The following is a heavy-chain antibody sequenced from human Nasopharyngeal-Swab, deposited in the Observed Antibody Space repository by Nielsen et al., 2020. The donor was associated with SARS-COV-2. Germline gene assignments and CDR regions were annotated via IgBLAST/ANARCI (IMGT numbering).Heavy chain of an antibody. Sequence: SQTLSLTCAISWDSVSNDRVAWNWIRHSPSRGLEWLGRTYYRSEWYNDYAVSVKSRITIKPDPSTNQFSLQLNSVTPEDTAVYYCARDEGAHNSWGQGTLVTVSS. CDR2: TYYRSEWYN. J-gene: IGHJ4*02. D-gene: IGHD3-16*01. CDR1: WDSVSNDRVA. V-gene: IGHV6-1*01. CDR3: ARDEGAHNS.